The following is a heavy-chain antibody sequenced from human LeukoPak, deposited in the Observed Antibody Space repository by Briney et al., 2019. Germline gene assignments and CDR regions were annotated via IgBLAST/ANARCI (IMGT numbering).Heavy chain of an antibody. Sequence: GGSLRLSCAASGSTFSSYAMHWVRQAPGKGLEWVAVISYDGGNKYYADSVKGRFTISRDNSKNTLYLQMNSLRAEDTAVYYCARDWTTVTTPDYWGQGTLVTVSS. CDR1: GSTFSSYA. V-gene: IGHV3-30-3*01. J-gene: IGHJ4*02. CDR3: ARDWTTVTTPDY. CDR2: ISYDGGNK. D-gene: IGHD4-17*01.